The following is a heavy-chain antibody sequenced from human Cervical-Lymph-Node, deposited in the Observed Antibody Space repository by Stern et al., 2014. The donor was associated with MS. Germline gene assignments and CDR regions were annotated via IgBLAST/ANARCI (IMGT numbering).Heavy chain of an antibody. CDR2: IYWDDDK. J-gene: IGHJ6*02. V-gene: IGHV2-5*02. Sequence: QVTLKESGPTLVKPTQTLTLTCTFSGFSLTTDAVGVHWIRQPPGKALEWLAVIYWDDDKRYSPSPQHRLTITKETSKNQEGLHMTNMDPVDTATYYCAHSTVTFDEAYGLDVWGQGTTVTVSS. D-gene: IGHD4-17*01. CDR1: GFSLTTDAVG. CDR3: AHSTVTFDEAYGLDV.